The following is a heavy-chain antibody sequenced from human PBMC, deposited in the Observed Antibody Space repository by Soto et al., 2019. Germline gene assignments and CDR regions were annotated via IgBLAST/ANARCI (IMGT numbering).Heavy chain of an antibody. D-gene: IGHD1-20*01. CDR2: ISYSGST. CDR3: GRHIAITAIGDWFDP. Sequence: PSETLSLTCTVSGGSISSSTYYWGWIRQPPGKGLEWIGSISYSGSTYYNPSLKSRVTIFVDTSKNQFSLRLSSVAAADSAVYYCGRHIAITAIGDWFDPWGQGALVTVSS. V-gene: IGHV4-39*01. J-gene: IGHJ5*02. CDR1: GGSISSSTYY.